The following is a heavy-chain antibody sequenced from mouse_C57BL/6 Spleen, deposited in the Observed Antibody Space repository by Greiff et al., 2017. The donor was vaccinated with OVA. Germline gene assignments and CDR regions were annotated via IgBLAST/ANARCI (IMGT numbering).Heavy chain of an antibody. D-gene: IGHD1-1*01. CDR1: YFAFMASA. J-gene: IGHJ4*01. CDR3: ARGDYGNYYAMDY. Sequence: LMESGAELVRPGSSVKLSCKDSYFAFMASAMHWVKQRPGHGLEWIGSFTMYSDATEYSENFKGKATLTANTSSSTAYMELSSLTSEDSAVYYCARGDYGNYYAMDYWGQGTSVTVSS. CDR2: FTMYSDAT. V-gene: IGHV1-49*01.